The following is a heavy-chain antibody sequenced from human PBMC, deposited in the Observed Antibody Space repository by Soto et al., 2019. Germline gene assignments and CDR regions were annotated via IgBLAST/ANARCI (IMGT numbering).Heavy chain of an antibody. CDR1: GFTFGSYW. V-gene: IGHV3-74*01. J-gene: IGHJ6*02. CDR3: ARGRPYGMDV. Sequence: GGSLRLSCAASGFTFGSYWMNWVRQAPGKGLVWVSRIDSDGSSATYADSVKGRFTTSRDNAKNTLYLQMSSLRVEDTAVYYCARGRPYGMDVWGQGTTVTVSS. CDR2: IDSDGSSA.